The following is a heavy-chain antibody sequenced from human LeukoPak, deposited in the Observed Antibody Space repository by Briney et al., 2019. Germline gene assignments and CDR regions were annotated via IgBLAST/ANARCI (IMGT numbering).Heavy chain of an antibody. CDR3: ARAAKYGS. J-gene: IGHJ4*02. Sequence: GGALRHSRAAPGVTLSSYEKNMGRQAPGKGLEWVSYISSSGSTIYYADSVKGRFTISRDNAKNSLYLQMNSLRAEDTAVYYCARAAKYGSWGQGTLVTVSS. CDR1: GVTLSSYE. CDR2: ISSSGSTI. D-gene: IGHD1-1*01. V-gene: IGHV3-48*03.